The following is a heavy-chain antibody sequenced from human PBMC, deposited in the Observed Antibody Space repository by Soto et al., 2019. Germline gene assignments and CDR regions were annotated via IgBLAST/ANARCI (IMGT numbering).Heavy chain of an antibody. V-gene: IGHV4-59*01. CDR1: GDSFTNYY. CDR2: IYDTGFT. D-gene: IGHD5-18*01. CDR3: ARSRSSYLQIDY. J-gene: IGHJ4*02. Sequence: SETLSLTCTVSGDSFTNYYWSWVRQPPGKALEWIGYIYDTGFTNYKSSLKNRAAISIDTSKNQFSLKLNSVTAADTAVYYCARSRSSYLQIDYWGQGALVTVSS.